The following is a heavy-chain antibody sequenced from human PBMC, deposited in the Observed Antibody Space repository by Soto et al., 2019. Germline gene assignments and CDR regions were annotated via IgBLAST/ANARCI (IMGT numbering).Heavy chain of an antibody. CDR3: AREDGSGSYYTSGYEY. CDR2: IYYSGST. CDR1: GGSISIYY. J-gene: IGHJ4*02. V-gene: IGHV4-59*01. Sequence: SETLSLTCTVSGGSISIYYWSLILQPPGKGLEWIGYIYYSGSTNYNPSLKSRVTISVDTSKNQFSLKLSSVTAADTAVYYCAREDGSGSYYTSGYEYWGQGTLGTFSS. D-gene: IGHD3-10*01.